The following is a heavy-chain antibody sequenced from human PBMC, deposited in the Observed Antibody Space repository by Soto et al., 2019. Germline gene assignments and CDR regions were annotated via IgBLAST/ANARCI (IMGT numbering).Heavy chain of an antibody. CDR3: ARGPSGDKVDS. J-gene: IGHJ4*02. D-gene: IGHD7-27*01. Sequence: QVQLQESGPGLVKPSQTLSLTCTVSGGSISSNHYCWSWIRQSPDRGLEWIGHIYSGGTIYNNPSLTSRITISVDTSRTQFSLYLNSVTAADTAVYYCARGPSGDKVDSWGQGILVTVSS. CDR1: GGSISSNHYC. CDR2: IYSGGTI. V-gene: IGHV4-30-4*01.